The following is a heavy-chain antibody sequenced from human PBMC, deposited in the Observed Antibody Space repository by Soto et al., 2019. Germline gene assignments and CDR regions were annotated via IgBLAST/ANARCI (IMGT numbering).Heavy chain of an antibody. CDR1: GFTFSSYA. CDR2: ISGSGGST. Sequence: GGSLRLSCAASGFTFSSYAMSWVRQAPGKGLEWVSAISGSGGSTYYADSVKGRFTISRDNSKNTLYLQMNSLRAEDTAVYYCAKDGGLVRDETLRGYYYYGMDVWGQGTTVTVSS. V-gene: IGHV3-23*01. J-gene: IGHJ6*02. D-gene: IGHD2-15*01. CDR3: AKDGGLVRDETLRGYYYYGMDV.